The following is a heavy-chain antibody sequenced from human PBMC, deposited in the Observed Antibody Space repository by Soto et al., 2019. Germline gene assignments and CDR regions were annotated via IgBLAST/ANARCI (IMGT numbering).Heavy chain of an antibody. D-gene: IGHD3-22*01. CDR1: GGTFSSHT. J-gene: IGHJ3*02. CDR3: ARDPYDSSGYYYGHI. Sequence: SVKVSCKASGGTFSSHTISWVRQAPGQGLEWMGRIIPILGIANYAQKFQGRVTITADKSTSTAYMELSSLRSEDTAVYYCARDPYDSSGYYYGHIWGQGTMVTVPS. V-gene: IGHV1-69*04. CDR2: IIPILGIA.